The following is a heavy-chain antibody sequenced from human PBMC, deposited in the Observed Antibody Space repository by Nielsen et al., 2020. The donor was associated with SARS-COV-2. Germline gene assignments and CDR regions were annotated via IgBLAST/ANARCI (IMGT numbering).Heavy chain of an antibody. V-gene: IGHV4-39*01. J-gene: IGHJ4*02. Sequence: GSLRLSCTVSGASIRNSNLYYWGWIRQSPGKGLDWIGSVYFSGTTYYNPSLKTRVDISVDTSTNQFYLKLNSVTAADTAVYYCARRSSGGARYQYWGQGILVTVS. CDR2: VYFSGTT. CDR1: GASIRNSNLYY. D-gene: IGHD2-15*01. CDR3: ARRSSGGARYQY.